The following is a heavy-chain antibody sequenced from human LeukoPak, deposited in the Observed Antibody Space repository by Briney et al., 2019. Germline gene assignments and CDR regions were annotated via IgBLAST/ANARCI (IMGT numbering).Heavy chain of an antibody. CDR1: GFTFSNYA. D-gene: IGHD5-18*01. J-gene: IGHJ4*02. Sequence: PGGSLRLSCAASGFTFSNYAMSWVRQAPGKGLEWVSSISGSGGTTYYADSVKGRFTISRDNPKNTLYLQMNSLRAEDTAVYYCAKEEGYIYGLLDYWGQGTLVTVSS. CDR3: AKEEGYIYGLLDY. CDR2: ISGSGGTT. V-gene: IGHV3-23*01.